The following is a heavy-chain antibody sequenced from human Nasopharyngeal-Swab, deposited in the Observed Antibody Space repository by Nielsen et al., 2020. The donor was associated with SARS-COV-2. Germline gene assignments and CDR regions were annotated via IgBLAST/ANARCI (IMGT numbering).Heavy chain of an antibody. V-gene: IGHV3-21*01. Sequence: EGSLRLSCAASGFTFSSYSMNWVRQAPGKGLEWVSSISSSSSYIYYADSVKGRFTISRDNAKNSLYLQMNSLRAEDTAVYYCARDTAPIVVVPAANAYWGQGTLVTVSS. J-gene: IGHJ4*02. CDR3: ARDTAPIVVVPAANAY. CDR1: GFTFSSYS. CDR2: ISSSSSYI. D-gene: IGHD2-2*01.